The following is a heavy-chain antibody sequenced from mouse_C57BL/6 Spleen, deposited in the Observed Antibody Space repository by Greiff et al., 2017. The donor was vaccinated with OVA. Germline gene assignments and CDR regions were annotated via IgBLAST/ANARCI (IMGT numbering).Heavy chain of an antibody. J-gene: IGHJ2*01. CDR2: IDPETGGT. D-gene: IGHD1-2*01. Sequence: QVQLQQPGAELVRPGASVTLSCKASGYTFTDYEMHWVKQTPVHGLEWIGAIDPETGGTAYNQKFKGKAILTADKSSSTAYMELRSLTSEDSAVYYCTRIITTVFDYWGQGTTLTVSS. CDR1: GYTFTDYE. V-gene: IGHV1-15*01. CDR3: TRIITTVFDY.